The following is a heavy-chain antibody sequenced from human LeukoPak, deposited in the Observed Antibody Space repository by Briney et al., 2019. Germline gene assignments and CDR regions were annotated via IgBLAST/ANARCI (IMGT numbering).Heavy chain of an antibody. D-gene: IGHD1-7*01. V-gene: IGHV3-74*01. CDR1: GFTFSSYW. CDR3: AGVGNYFLYYYYYYMDV. CDR2: INTDGSST. J-gene: IGHJ6*03. Sequence: GGSLRLSCAASGFTFSSYWMHWVRQAPGKGLVWVSRINTDGSSTSYADSVKGRFTISRDNAKNTLYLQMNSLRAEDTAVYYCAGVGNYFLYYYYYYMDVWGKGTTVTVSS.